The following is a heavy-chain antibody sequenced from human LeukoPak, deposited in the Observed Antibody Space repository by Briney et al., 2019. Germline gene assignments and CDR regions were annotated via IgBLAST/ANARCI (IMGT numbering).Heavy chain of an antibody. Sequence: GGSLRLSCAASGFTFSSYWMSWVRQAPGKGLEWVANIKQDGSEKYYVDSVKGRFTISRDNAKNSLYLQMNSLRAEDTAVYYCARVQDDSSGYSPWNYYYYMDVWGKGTTVTVSS. J-gene: IGHJ6*03. V-gene: IGHV3-7*01. D-gene: IGHD3-22*01. CDR2: IKQDGSEK. CDR3: ARVQDDSSGYSPWNYYYYMDV. CDR1: GFTFSSYW.